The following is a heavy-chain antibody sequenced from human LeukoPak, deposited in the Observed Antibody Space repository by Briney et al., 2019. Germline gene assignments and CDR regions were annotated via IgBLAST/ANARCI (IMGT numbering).Heavy chain of an antibody. CDR1: GGSFSGYY. CDR2: ISYSGST. J-gene: IGHJ5*02. Sequence: SETLSLTCAVYGGSFSGYYWSWIRQPPGKGLEWVGYISYSGSTNYNPSLKSRVTMSVDTSKNQFSLKLSSVTAADTAVYYCAREGAIAAAGLSWFDPWGQGTLVTVSS. V-gene: IGHV4-59*01. D-gene: IGHD6-13*01. CDR3: AREGAIAAAGLSWFDP.